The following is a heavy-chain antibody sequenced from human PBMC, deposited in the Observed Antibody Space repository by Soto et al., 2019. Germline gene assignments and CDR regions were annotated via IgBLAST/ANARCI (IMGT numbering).Heavy chain of an antibody. J-gene: IGHJ4*02. D-gene: IGHD3-22*01. CDR2: IWYDGTKK. V-gene: IGHV3-33*01. CDR1: KFTFSDFG. Sequence: GGSLRLSCAASKFTFSDFGMHWVRQAPDKGLEWLGTIWYDGTKKIYGDSVKGRFTIFRDNSKNTLYLQMNSLKTEDTAVYYCTTDPVTMIVVVPSSGWGQGTLVTVPQ. CDR3: TTDPVTMIVVVPSSG.